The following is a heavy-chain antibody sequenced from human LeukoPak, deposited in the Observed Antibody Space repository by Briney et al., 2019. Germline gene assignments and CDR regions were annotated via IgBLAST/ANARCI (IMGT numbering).Heavy chain of an antibody. D-gene: IGHD7-27*01. CDR1: GYTFTSYG. Sequence: GASVKVSCKSSGYTFTSYGITWVRQAPGQGLEWMGWISDYNGNTNYAQKLQGRVTMTTDTSTSTAYMELRSLRSDDTAVYYCARDGAINWGNYYHYGMDVWGQGTTLTISS. J-gene: IGHJ6*02. CDR2: ISDYNGNT. CDR3: ARDGAINWGNYYHYGMDV. V-gene: IGHV1-18*01.